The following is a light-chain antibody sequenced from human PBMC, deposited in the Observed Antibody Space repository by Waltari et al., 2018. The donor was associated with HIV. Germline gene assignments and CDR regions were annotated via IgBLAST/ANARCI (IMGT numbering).Light chain of an antibody. V-gene: IGLV2-11*01. CDR3: YSYAGSLL. Sequence: QSALTQPRSVSGSPGQSVTISCTGSSSDVGGYNYVSWYQQDPTKAPKLIIYDVSERSSGVPDRFSGSQSGNRASLTISGLQAEDEADYYCYSYAGSLLFGGGTKLTVL. CDR2: DVS. CDR1: SSDVGGYNY. J-gene: IGLJ2*01.